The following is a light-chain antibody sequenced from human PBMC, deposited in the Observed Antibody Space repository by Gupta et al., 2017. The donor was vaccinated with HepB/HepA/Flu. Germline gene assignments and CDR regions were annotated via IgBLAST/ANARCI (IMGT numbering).Light chain of an antibody. Sequence: QAVVTQEPSLTVSPGGTVTLTCGSSTGAVTSGHYPYWFQQKPGQAPRTLIYDTNNKHSWTPARFSGSLLGGKAALTLSGAQPEDEAEYYCLLPYSAAWVFGGGTKLTVL. V-gene: IGLV7-46*01. CDR2: DTN. CDR3: LLPYSAAWV. J-gene: IGLJ3*02. CDR1: TGAVTSGHY.